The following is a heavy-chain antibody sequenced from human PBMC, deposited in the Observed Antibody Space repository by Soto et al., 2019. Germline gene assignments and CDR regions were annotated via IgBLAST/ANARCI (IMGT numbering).Heavy chain of an antibody. CDR3: AKDRLRGGFLTTATTNGMDV. CDR1: GFTFSSYG. J-gene: IGHJ6*02. Sequence: GGSLRLSCAASGFTFSSYGMHWVRQAPGKGLEWVALISYDGSNKYYVDSVKGRFTISRDNSKNTLFLQMNSLRAGDTAVYYCAKDRLRGGFLTTATTNGMDVWGQGTTVTVS. V-gene: IGHV3-30*18. D-gene: IGHD1-26*01. CDR2: ISYDGSNK.